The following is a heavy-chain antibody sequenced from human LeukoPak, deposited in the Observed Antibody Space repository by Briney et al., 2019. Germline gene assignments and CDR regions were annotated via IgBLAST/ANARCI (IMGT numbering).Heavy chain of an antibody. CDR1: GGTFSSYA. CDR2: IIPIFGTA. J-gene: IGHJ4*02. Sequence: ASVKVSCKASGGTFSSYAISWVRQAPGQGLERMGGIIPIFGTANYAQKFQGKVTITADESTSTAYMELSSLRSEDTAVYYCAKGIVVAGHFDYWGQGTLVTVSS. V-gene: IGHV1-69*13. CDR3: AKGIVVAGHFDY. D-gene: IGHD6-19*01.